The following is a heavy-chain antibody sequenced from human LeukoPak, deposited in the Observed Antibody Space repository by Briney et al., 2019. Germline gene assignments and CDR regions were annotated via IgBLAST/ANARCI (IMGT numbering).Heavy chain of an antibody. J-gene: IGHJ4*02. V-gene: IGHV4-34*01. CDR2: IDHIGRT. D-gene: IGHD6-19*01. CDR1: GESLRGYY. CDR3: ARPVRCSATTCAGPFDY. Sequence: PSETLSLTCAVYGESLRGYYWTWIRPTPGKGLEWIGEIDHIGRTTYNPSLKSRVTISVDTSKNQFSLRLTSVTASDTAVYYCARPVRCSATTCAGPFDYGGEGTLVTVSS.